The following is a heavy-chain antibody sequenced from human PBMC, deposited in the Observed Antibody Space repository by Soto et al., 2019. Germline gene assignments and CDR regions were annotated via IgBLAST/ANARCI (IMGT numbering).Heavy chain of an antibody. CDR1: GYTFFTLD. Sequence: QAHLVQSGVEVKTPGASVKVSCQASGYTFFTLDISWVRQAPGQGLEWMGWSSTYTGDKKYAQKFQGTVTMTTDPSTTTSYLELRSPRADDTAVYYCARHHGPTTSEKWFDPWGQGTLVTVSS. D-gene: IGHD5-12*01. CDR3: ARHHGPTTSEKWFDP. V-gene: IGHV1-18*01. CDR2: SSTYTGDK. J-gene: IGHJ5*02.